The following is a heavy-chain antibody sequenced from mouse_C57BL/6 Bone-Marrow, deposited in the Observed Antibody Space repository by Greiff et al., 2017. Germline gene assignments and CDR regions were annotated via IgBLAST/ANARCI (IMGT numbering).Heavy chain of an antibody. Sequence: VQLQQPGAELVRPGTSVKLTCKASGYTFTSYWMHWVKQRPGQGLEWIGVIDPSDSYTNYNQKFKGKATLTVDTSSSTAYMQLSSLTSEDSAVYYCARELRLSFAYWGQGTLVTVSA. D-gene: IGHD3-2*02. CDR2: IDPSDSYT. V-gene: IGHV1-59*01. CDR3: ARELRLSFAY. CDR1: GYTFTSYW. J-gene: IGHJ3*01.